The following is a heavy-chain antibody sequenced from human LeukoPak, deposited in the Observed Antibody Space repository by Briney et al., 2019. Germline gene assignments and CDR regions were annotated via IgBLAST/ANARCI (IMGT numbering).Heavy chain of an antibody. Sequence: PGGSLRLSCAASGFTFSIYAMSWVRQAPGKGLEWVSAISGSGGSTYYADSVKGRFTISRDNSKNTLYLQMNSLRAEDTAVYYCAKDLEIAAAGPYFDYWGQGTLVTVSS. V-gene: IGHV3-23*01. J-gene: IGHJ4*02. CDR1: GFTFSIYA. D-gene: IGHD6-13*01. CDR3: AKDLEIAAAGPYFDY. CDR2: ISGSGGST.